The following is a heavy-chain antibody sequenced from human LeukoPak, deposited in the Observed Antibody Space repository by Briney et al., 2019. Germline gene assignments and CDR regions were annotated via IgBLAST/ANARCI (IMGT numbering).Heavy chain of an antibody. CDR1: GGSISSYY. CDR3: ARLYYYDSSGYYGGFDY. J-gene: IGHJ4*02. V-gene: IGHV4-59*08. CDR2: IYYSGST. Sequence: SETLSLTCTVSGGSISSYYWSWIRQPPGKGLEWIRYIYYSGSTNYNPSLKSRVTISVDTSKNQFSLKLSSVTAADTAVYYCARLYYYDSSGYYGGFDYWGQGTLVTVSS. D-gene: IGHD3-22*01.